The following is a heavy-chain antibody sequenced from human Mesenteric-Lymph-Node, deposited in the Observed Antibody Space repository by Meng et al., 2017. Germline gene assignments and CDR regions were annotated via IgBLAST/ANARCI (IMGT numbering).Heavy chain of an antibody. CDR3: ATTGLRYSGYDTFDY. Sequence: SETLSLTCTVSGGSVSSGSYYWSGIRQPPGKGLEWVGYIYYSGSTNYNPSLKSRVTISVDTSKNQFSLKLSSVTAADTAVYYCATTGLRYSGYDTFDYWGQGTLVTVSS. V-gene: IGHV4-61*01. CDR2: IYYSGST. CDR1: GGSVSSGSYY. D-gene: IGHD5-12*01. J-gene: IGHJ4*02.